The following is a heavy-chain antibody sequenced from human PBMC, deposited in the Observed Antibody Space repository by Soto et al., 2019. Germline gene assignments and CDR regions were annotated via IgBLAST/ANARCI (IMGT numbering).Heavy chain of an antibody. CDR2: IYYSGST. CDR3: ARHNYGSGSTYFDY. Sequence: QVQLQESGPGLVKPSETLSLTCTVSGGSISSYYWSWIRQPPGKGLEWIGYIYYSGSTNYNPSLKSRATISVDTSKNQVSLKLNSMTAADTAVYYCARHNYGSGSTYFDYWGQGTLVTVSS. V-gene: IGHV4-59*08. J-gene: IGHJ4*02. D-gene: IGHD3-10*01. CDR1: GGSISSYY.